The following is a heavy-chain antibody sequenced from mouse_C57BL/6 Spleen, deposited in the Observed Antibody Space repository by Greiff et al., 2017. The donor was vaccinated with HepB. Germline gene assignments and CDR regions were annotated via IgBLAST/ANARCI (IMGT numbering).Heavy chain of an antibody. Sequence: EVQVVESGGDLVKPGGSLKLSCAASGFTFSSYGMSWVRQTPDKRLEWVATISSGGSYTYYPDSVKGRFTISRDNAKNTLYLQMSSLKSEDTAMYYCARQAYYYGSSPYYFDYWGQGTTLTVSS. CDR3: ARQAYYYGSSPYYFDY. D-gene: IGHD1-1*01. CDR2: ISSGGSYT. V-gene: IGHV5-6*01. CDR1: GFTFSSYG. J-gene: IGHJ2*01.